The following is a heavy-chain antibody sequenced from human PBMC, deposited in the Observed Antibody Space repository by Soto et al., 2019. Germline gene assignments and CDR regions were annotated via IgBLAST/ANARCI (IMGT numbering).Heavy chain of an antibody. Sequence: QVQLVQSGAEVKKPGSSVKVSCKASGGTFSSYAISWVRQAPGQGLEWMGEIIPIFGTANYAQKFQGRVTITADESTSTAYMELSSLRSEDTAVYYCARRSWGYYYGSGSYYKSGNYGMDVWGQGTTVTVSS. V-gene: IGHV1-69*01. D-gene: IGHD3-10*01. CDR3: ARRSWGYYYGSGSYYKSGNYGMDV. CDR2: IIPIFGTA. J-gene: IGHJ6*02. CDR1: GGTFSSYA.